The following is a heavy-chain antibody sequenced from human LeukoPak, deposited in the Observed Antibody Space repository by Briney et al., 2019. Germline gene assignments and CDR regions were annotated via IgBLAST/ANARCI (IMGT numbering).Heavy chain of an antibody. Sequence: SGPTLLKPTPTLTLTYTFSGFSLRTSGVGVGWIRQPPGKALEWLALIYWDDDKRYSPSLKSRLTITKDTSKNQVVLRMTNMDPVDTATYYCAHSKAVAGLNNFDYWGQGTLVTVSS. D-gene: IGHD6-19*01. J-gene: IGHJ4*02. CDR2: IYWDDDK. CDR3: AHSKAVAGLNNFDY. V-gene: IGHV2-5*02. CDR1: GFSLRTSGVG.